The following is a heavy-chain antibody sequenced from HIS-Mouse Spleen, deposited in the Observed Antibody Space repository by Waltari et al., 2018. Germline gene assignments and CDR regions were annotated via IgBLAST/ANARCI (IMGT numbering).Heavy chain of an antibody. CDR1: GGSISSGGYY. V-gene: IGHV4-31*03. CDR3: ARSPYYDFWSGYSDNWFDP. J-gene: IGHJ5*02. Sequence: QVQLQESGPGLVKPSQTLSLTCTVSGGSISSGGYYWSWIRQHPGKGLEWIGYIYYSGGTHSSPSLKRGVTVSVDTAKNQFSLKLSYVTAADTAVYYCARSPYYDFWSGYSDNWFDPWGQGTLVTVSS. D-gene: IGHD3-3*01. CDR2: IYYSGGT.